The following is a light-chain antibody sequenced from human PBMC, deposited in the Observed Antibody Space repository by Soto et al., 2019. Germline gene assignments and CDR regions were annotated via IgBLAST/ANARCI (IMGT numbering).Light chain of an antibody. V-gene: IGKV1-39*01. CDR3: QQSYNTPLT. J-gene: IGKJ4*01. CDR2: AAS. Sequence: IQMTQSPSSLSASVGDRVAITCRARRGINNYLNWYQQKGGKAPNLLIYAASNVPTGVPSRFNASGSGTDFTLTIIGLQPEDVATYFCQQSYNTPLTFGGGTKVEIK. CDR1: RGINNY.